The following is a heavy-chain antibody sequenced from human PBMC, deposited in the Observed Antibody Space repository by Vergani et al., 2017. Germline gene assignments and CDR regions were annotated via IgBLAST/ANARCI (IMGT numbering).Heavy chain of an antibody. D-gene: IGHD3-22*01. CDR1: GGTFSSYA. CDR2: IIPIFGTA. CDR3: ARPSKDYYDSSGYYYAFDY. Sequence: QVQLVQSGAEVKKPGSSVKVSCKASGGTFSSYAISWVRQAPGQGLEWMGGIIPIFGTANYAQKFQGRVTITADESTITAYMELSSLRSEDTAVYYCARPSKDYYDSSGYYYAFDYWGQGTLVTVSS. J-gene: IGHJ4*02. V-gene: IGHV1-69*12.